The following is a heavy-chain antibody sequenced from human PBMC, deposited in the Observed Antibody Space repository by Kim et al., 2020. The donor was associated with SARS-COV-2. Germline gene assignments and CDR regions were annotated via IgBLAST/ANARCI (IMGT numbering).Heavy chain of an antibody. CDR1: GGSISSYY. Sequence: SETLSLTCTVSGGSISSYYWSWIRQPPGKGLEWIGYIYYSGSTNYNPSLKSRVTISVDTSKNQFSLKLSSVTAADTAVYYCARLKTTHYFDYWGQGTLVTVSS. D-gene: IGHD4-17*01. J-gene: IGHJ4*02. V-gene: IGHV4-59*08. CDR3: ARLKTTHYFDY. CDR2: IYYSGST.